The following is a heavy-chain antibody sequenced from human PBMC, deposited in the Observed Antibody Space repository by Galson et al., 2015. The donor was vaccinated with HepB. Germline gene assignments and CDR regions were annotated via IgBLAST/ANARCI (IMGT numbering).Heavy chain of an antibody. CDR2: ISWNSGSI. J-gene: IGHJ4*02. CDR1: GFTFDDYA. Sequence: SLRLSCAASGFTFDDYAMHWVRQAPGKGLEWVSGISWNSGSIGYADSVKGRFTISRDNAKNSLYLQMNSLRAEDTALYYCAKDMRWELLSGSPFSFGADHWGQGTLVTVSS. CDR3: AKDMRWELLSGSPFSFGADH. V-gene: IGHV3-9*01. D-gene: IGHD1-26*01.